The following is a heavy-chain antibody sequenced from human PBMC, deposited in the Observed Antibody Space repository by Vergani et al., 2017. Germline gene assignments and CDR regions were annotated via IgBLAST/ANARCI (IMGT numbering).Heavy chain of an antibody. Sequence: QVQLQESGPGLVKPSETLSLICTVSGGSISSYYWSWIRQPPGKGLEWIGYMYYSGSTNYNPSRNSRVTISVDTSKNQFSLKLSSVTAADTAVYYCARAPRYSPSDYYGYYMDVWGKGSTVTVSS. V-gene: IGHV4-59*01. CDR3: ARAPRYSPSDYYGYYMDV. J-gene: IGHJ6*03. CDR1: GGSISSYY. CDR2: MYYSGST. D-gene: IGHD4-11*01.